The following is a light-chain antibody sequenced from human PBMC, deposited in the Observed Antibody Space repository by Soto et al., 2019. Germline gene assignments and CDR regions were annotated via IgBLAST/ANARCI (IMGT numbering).Light chain of an antibody. CDR1: QGIRND. CDR3: LQDYNCPYT. Sequence: LQMTHPPSSLSASVGDRVPITCRASQGIRNDLAWYQQKPGKAPKLLIYAASSLQSGVPSRFSGSGSGTDFTLTISSLQPEDFATYYCLQDYNCPYTFGQGTKVDIK. V-gene: IGKV1-6*01. CDR2: AAS. J-gene: IGKJ2*01.